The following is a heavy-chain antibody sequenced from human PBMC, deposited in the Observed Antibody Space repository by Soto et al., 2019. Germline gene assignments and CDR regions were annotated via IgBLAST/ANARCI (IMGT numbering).Heavy chain of an antibody. CDR1: GYTFTSYA. CDR2: INAGNGNT. D-gene: IGHD2-15*01. J-gene: IGHJ4*02. Sequence: VASVKVSCKASGYTFTSYAMHWVRQAPGQRLEWMGWINAGNGNTKYSQKFQGRVTITRDTSASTAYMELSSLRSEDTAVYYCALNLPPDVVVVAALDYWGQGTLVTVSS. V-gene: IGHV1-3*01. CDR3: ALNLPPDVVVVAALDY.